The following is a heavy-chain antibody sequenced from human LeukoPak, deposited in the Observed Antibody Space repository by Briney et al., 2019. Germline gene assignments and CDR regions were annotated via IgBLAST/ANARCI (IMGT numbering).Heavy chain of an antibody. CDR2: ISYSGST. CDR3: ARGSRRLADFHY. CDR1: GDSISSSDYY. V-gene: IGHV4-39*01. D-gene: IGHD1-26*01. J-gene: IGHJ4*02. Sequence: SETLSLTCTVSGDSISSSDYYWGWIRQPPGKGLGWIGTISYSGSTYYNPSLQSRVTISVDTSKNQFSLELSSVTAADTAVYYCARGSRRLADFHYWGQGTLATVSS.